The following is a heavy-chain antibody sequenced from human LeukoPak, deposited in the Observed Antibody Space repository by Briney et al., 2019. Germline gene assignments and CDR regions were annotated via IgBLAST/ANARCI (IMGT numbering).Heavy chain of an antibody. Sequence: GGSLRLSCAASGFTFSSYEMNWVRQAPGKGLEWVSYISSSGSTIYYADSVKGRFTISRDNAKNSLYLQMNSLRAEDTAVYYCARVIWPTPSGSGDYWGQGTLVTVSS. CDR3: ARVIWPTPSGSGDY. V-gene: IGHV3-48*03. J-gene: IGHJ4*02. CDR2: ISSSGSTI. D-gene: IGHD3-10*01. CDR1: GFTFSSYE.